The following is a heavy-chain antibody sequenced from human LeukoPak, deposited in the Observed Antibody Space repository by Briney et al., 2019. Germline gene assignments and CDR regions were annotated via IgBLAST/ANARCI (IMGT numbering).Heavy chain of an antibody. CDR3: ASLSRLRILEWLSRYYFDY. CDR2: IYHSGST. CDR1: GYSISSGYY. J-gene: IGHJ4*02. Sequence: SETLSLTCTVSGYSISSGYYWDWIRQPPGKGLEWIGSIYHSGSTYYNPSLKSRVTISVDTSKNQFSLKLSSVTAADTAVYYCASLSRLRILEWLSRYYFDYWGQGTLVTVSS. V-gene: IGHV4-38-2*02. D-gene: IGHD3-3*01.